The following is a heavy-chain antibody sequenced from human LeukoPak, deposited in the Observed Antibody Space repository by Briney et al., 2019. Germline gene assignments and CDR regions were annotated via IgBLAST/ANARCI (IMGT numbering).Heavy chain of an antibody. J-gene: IGHJ6*02. CDR3: ARDLSNYYYYYGMDV. Sequence: PGGSLRLSCAASGFTFSSYSMNWVRQAPGKGLEWVSSISSSSSYIYYADSVKGRFTISRDNAKNSLYLQVNSLRAEDTAVYYCARDLSNYYYYYGMDVWGQGTTVTVSS. D-gene: IGHD2/OR15-2a*01. CDR2: ISSSSSYI. V-gene: IGHV3-21*01. CDR1: GFTFSSYS.